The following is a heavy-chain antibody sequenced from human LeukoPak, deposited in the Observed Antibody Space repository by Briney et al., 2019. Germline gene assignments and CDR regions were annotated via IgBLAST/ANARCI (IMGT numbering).Heavy chain of an antibody. V-gene: IGHV3-23*01. CDR3: AKDGDWNYGNY. J-gene: IGHJ4*02. D-gene: IGHD1-7*01. CDR1: GFTFSRYA. CDR2: ITDSGSST. Sequence: PGASLSLSCAASGFTFSRYAMNWVRQAPGKGLEWVSAITDSGSSTYYADSVKGRFTISRDNSRSTLYLQMNSLRAEDTAVYYCAKDGDWNYGNYWGQGTLVTVSS.